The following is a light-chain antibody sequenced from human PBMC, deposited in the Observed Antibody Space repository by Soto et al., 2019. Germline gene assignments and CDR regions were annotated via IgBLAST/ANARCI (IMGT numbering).Light chain of an antibody. CDR1: QSISGW. J-gene: IGKJ4*01. CDR2: STS. Sequence: DIQMTQSPSSVSASVGDRVTIPCRASQSISGWLAWYQQKPGKAPKLLIYSTSTLESGVPSRFSGSGSETDFTLTITSLQPEDVATYYCQQTNSFPPTFGGGSKVDIK. V-gene: IGKV1-12*01. CDR3: QQTNSFPPT.